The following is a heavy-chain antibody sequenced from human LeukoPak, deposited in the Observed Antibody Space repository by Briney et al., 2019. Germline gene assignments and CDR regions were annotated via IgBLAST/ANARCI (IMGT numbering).Heavy chain of an antibody. CDR1: GFTFSSYA. J-gene: IGHJ4*02. D-gene: IGHD3-16*01. Sequence: GGSLRLSCAASGFTFSSYAMHWVRQAPGKGLEWVAVISYDGSNKYYADSVKGRFTISRDNSKNTLYLQMNSLRAEDTAAYYCARLDDSAHWGQGTLVTVSS. CDR2: ISYDGSNK. CDR3: ARLDDSAH. V-gene: IGHV3-30-3*01.